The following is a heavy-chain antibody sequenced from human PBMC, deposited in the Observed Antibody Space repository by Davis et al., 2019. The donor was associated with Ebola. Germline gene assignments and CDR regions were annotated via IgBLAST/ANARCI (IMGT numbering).Heavy chain of an antibody. CDR2: IKQDGSEK. D-gene: IGHD5-12*01. J-gene: IGHJ6*02. Sequence: GGSLRLSCAASGFTISSYWMSWVRQAPGKGLEWVANIKQDGSEKYYVDSVKGRFTISRENAKNSLNLQMNSLRVEDTAVYYCARETTMLYGMDVWGQGTTVTVSS. CDR1: GFTISSYW. CDR3: ARETTMLYGMDV. V-gene: IGHV3-7*01.